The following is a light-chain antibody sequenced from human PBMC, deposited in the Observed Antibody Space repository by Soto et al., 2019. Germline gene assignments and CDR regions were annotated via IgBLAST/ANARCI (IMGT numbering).Light chain of an antibody. CDR2: EVI. CDR3: SSYTSSSTSVV. V-gene: IGLV2-14*01. CDR1: SSDVGGYNY. Sequence: QSVLTQPASVSGSPRQSITISCTGTSSDVGGYNYVSWYQQHPGKAPKLLIYEVINRPSGVSSRFSGSKSGNTASLTISALQAEDEADYYCSSYTSSSTSVVFGGGTQLTVL. J-gene: IGLJ2*01.